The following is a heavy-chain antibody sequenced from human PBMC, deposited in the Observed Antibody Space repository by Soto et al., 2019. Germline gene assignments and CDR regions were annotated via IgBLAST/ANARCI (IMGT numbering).Heavy chain of an antibody. CDR2: FDPQDGDT. Sequence: ASVKVSCKVSGYTFSKLSVHWVRQAPGRGLEWMGGFDPQDGDTVYSQKFQGRLTVTQDTSSDTAHMELRSLRSDDTAVYYCATDEGGSIAAAGPVRYFQHWGQGTLVTVSS. D-gene: IGHD6-13*01. CDR1: GYTFSKLS. V-gene: IGHV1-24*01. CDR3: ATDEGGSIAAAGPVRYFQH. J-gene: IGHJ1*01.